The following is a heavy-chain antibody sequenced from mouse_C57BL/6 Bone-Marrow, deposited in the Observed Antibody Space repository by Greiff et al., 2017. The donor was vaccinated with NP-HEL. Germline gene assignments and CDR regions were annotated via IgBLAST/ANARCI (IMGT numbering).Heavy chain of an antibody. CDR1: GYTFTDYY. D-gene: IGHD2-2*01. CDR3: ARFEGLPAWFAY. J-gene: IGHJ3*01. Sequence: EVQLQQSGPELVKPGASVKISCKASGYTFTDYYMNWVKQSHGKSLEWIGDFNPNNGGPSYNQKFKGKATLTVDKSSSTAYMELRSLTSEDSAVYYCARFEGLPAWFAYWGQGTLVTVSA. V-gene: IGHV1-26*01. CDR2: FNPNNGGP.